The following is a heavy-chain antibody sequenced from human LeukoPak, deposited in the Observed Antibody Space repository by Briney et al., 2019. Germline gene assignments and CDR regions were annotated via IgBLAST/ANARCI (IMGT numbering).Heavy chain of an antibody. CDR2: INSDGSST. V-gene: IGHV3-74*01. J-gene: IGHJ4*02. CDR3: ARDSKGYSGYDLGGGFDY. Sequence: GGSLRLSCAASGFTFSSYWMHWVRQAPGKGLVWVSRINSDGSSTSYADSVKGRFTISRDNAKNSLYLQMNSLRAEDTAVYYCARDSKGYSGYDLGGGFDYWGQGTLVTVSS. CDR1: GFTFSSYW. D-gene: IGHD5-12*01.